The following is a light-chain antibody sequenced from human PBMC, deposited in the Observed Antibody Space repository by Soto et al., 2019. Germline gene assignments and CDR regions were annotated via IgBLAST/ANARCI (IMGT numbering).Light chain of an antibody. Sequence: DIQMPQSHSTLSASVVYMFPINCRASQSISSWLAWDQQKPGIAPKLLIYKASSLESGFPSRFSGSGSGTEFTLTISSLQPDDFATYYCKQYNSQRKFGKGNKVDIK. V-gene: IGKV1-5*03. J-gene: IGKJ1*01. CDR2: KAS. CDR1: QSISSW. CDR3: KQYNSQRK.